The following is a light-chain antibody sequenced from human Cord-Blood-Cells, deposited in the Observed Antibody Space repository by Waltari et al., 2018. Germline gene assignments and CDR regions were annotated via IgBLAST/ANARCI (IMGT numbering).Light chain of an antibody. CDR1: QSLLHSIGYNY. CDR3: MQALHTPWT. V-gene: IGKV2-28*01. J-gene: IGKJ1*01. Sequence: DIVMTQSPLSLPVTPGEPASISCRSSQSLLHSIGYNYLDWYLQKPGQSPQLLIYLGSNRASGVPDRFSGSGSGTDFTLKINRVEAEDVGVYYCMQALHTPWTFGQGTKVEIK. CDR2: LGS.